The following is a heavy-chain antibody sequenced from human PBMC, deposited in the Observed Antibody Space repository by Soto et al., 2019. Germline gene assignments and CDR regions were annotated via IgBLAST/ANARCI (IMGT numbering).Heavy chain of an antibody. Sequence: LRLSCVVSVFPFGANAMSWVRQAPGKGLEWVSGLSNTGRRTSYADSVKGRFNISRDNSENTVYLQMNSLRVEDTAVYYCATEMGATQGHFDNWGQGTLVTVSS. J-gene: IGHJ4*02. CDR1: VFPFGANA. V-gene: IGHV3-23*01. CDR2: LSNTGRRT. D-gene: IGHD1-26*01. CDR3: ATEMGATQGHFDN.